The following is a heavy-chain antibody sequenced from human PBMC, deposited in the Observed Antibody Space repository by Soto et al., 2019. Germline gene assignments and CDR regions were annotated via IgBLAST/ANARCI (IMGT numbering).Heavy chain of an antibody. CDR1: GGSISSGGYY. D-gene: IGHD2-2*01. CDR2: IYYSGST. V-gene: IGHV4-31*03. Sequence: SETLSLTCTVSGGSISSGGYYWSWIRQHPGKGLEWIGYIYYSGSTYYNPSLKSRVTISVDTSKNQFSLKLSSVTAADTAVYYCARGSVVVVPAAVTKRPYYYYAMDVWGQGPTVTFS. J-gene: IGHJ6*02. CDR3: ARGSVVVVPAAVTKRPYYYYAMDV.